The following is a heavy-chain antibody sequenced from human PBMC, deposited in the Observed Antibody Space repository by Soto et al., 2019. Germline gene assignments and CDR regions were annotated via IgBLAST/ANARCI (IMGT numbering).Heavy chain of an antibody. Sequence: QVQLVQSGAEVKEPGDSVRVSCEASGYTFTAYYIHWVRQAPGQGLEWMGWINPKFGDTTYAQDFQGRFSMTRDMSISTVYMELSRLTSDDTAIXYCARXMXYYXGRGSGNGHGVWGQGTTVTVFS. V-gene: IGHV1-2*02. CDR3: ARXMXYYXGRGSGNGHGV. D-gene: IGHD3-10*02. CDR1: GYTFTAYY. CDR2: INPKFGDT. J-gene: IGHJ6*02.